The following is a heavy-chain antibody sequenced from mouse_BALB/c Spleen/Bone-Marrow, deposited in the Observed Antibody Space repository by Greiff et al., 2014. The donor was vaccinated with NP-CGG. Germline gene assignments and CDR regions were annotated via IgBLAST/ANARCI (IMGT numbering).Heavy chain of an antibody. J-gene: IGHJ3*01. CDR2: IDPANGNT. V-gene: IGHV14-3*02. D-gene: IGHD1-1*01. Sequence: VQLQQSGAELVKPGASVKLSCKASGFNIKDTYMQWVKQRPEQGLEWIGRIDPANGNTKYDPKFQGKATITADTSSNTAYLQLSSLTSEDTSVYYCAPYYYGSSQFAYWGQGTLVTVSA. CDR1: GFNIKDTY. CDR3: APYYYGSSQFAY.